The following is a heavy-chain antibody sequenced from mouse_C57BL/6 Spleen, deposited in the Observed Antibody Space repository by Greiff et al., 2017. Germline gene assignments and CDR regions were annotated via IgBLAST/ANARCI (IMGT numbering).Heavy chain of an antibody. CDR1: GYTFTSYW. D-gene: IGHD2-2*01. J-gene: IGHJ2*01. Sequence: QVQLQQPGAELVMPGASVKLSCKASGYTFTSYWMHWVKQRPGQGLEWIGEIDPSDSYTNYNQKFKGKSTLTVDKSSSTAYMQLSSLTSEDSAVYYCARVGIYYGYLGYWGQGTTLTVSS. V-gene: IGHV1-69*01. CDR2: IDPSDSYT. CDR3: ARVGIYYGYLGY.